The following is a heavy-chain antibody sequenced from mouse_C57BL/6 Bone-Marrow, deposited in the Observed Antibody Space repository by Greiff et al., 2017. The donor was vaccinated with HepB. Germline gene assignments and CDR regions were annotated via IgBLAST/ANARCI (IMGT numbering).Heavy chain of an antibody. J-gene: IGHJ2*01. CDR3: VREGVYYYGSSYVYYFDY. CDR1: GFTFNTYA. CDR2: IRSKSSNYAT. D-gene: IGHD1-1*01. V-gene: IGHV10-3*01. Sequence: EVMLVESGGGLVQPKGSLKLSCAASGFTFNTYAMHWVRQAPGKGLEWVARIRSKSSNYATYYADSVKDRFTISRDDSQSMLYLQMNNLKTEDTAMYYCVREGVYYYGSSYVYYFDYWGQGTTLTVSS.